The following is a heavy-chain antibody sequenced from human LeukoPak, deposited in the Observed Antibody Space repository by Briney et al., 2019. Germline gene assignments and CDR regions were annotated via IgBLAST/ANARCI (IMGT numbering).Heavy chain of an antibody. Sequence: GGSLRLSCAASGFTFSDYYMSWIRQAPGKGLEWVSYISSSSSYTNYADSVKGRFTIFRDNAKNSLYLQMNSLRAEDTAVYYCASTPGGYGGDAFDIWGQGTMVTVSS. CDR2: ISSSSSYT. D-gene: IGHD4-23*01. CDR1: GFTFSDYY. CDR3: ASTPGGYGGDAFDI. J-gene: IGHJ3*02. V-gene: IGHV3-11*03.